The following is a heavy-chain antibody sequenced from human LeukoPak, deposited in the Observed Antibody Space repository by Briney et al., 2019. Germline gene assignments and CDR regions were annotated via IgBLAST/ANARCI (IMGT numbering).Heavy chain of an antibody. CDR1: GFTFSRYW. V-gene: IGHV3-30*02. Sequence: GGSLRLSCAASGFTFSRYWMSWVRQAPGKGLEWVACIRYDGSNKYYADSVKGRFTISRDNSKNTLYLQMNSLRAEDTAVYYCAKDLDLYSPLTYDYWGQGTLVTVSS. CDR2: IRYDGSNK. J-gene: IGHJ4*02. CDR3: AKDLDLYSPLTYDY. D-gene: IGHD2-8*01.